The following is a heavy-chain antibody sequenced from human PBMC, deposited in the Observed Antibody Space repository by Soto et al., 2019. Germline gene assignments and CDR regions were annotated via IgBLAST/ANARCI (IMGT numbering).Heavy chain of an antibody. V-gene: IGHV3-53*02. CDR1: GFTVSSNY. CDR2: IYSGGST. Sequence: EVQLVETGGGLIQPGGSLRLSCAASGFTVSSNYMSWVRQAPGKGLEWVSVIYSGGSTYYADSVKGRFTISRDNSKNTLYLQMNSLRGEETAVYYCARDLGCSSTSCYYREGDAFDIWGQGTMVTVSS. J-gene: IGHJ3*02. D-gene: IGHD2-2*01. CDR3: ARDLGCSSTSCYYREGDAFDI.